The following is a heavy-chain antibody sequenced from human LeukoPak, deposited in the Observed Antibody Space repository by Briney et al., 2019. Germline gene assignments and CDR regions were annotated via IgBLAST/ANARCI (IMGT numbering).Heavy chain of an antibody. CDR1: GGSISSFY. J-gene: IGHJ3*01. D-gene: IGHD3-22*01. Sequence: SETLSLTCTVSGGSISSFYWSWIRQPAGKGLEWIGRIYTSGSTNYNPSLKSRVTMSVDTSKNQFSLKLSSVTAADTAVYYCAGTYYYDSSAYYYPWGQGTMVTVSS. CDR3: AGTYYYDSSAYYYP. V-gene: IGHV4-4*07. CDR2: IYTSGST.